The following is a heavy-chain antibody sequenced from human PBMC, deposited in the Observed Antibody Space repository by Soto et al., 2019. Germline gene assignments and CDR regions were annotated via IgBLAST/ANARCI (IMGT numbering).Heavy chain of an antibody. CDR3: ASRFVEGPKVPGDYYYYYGMDV. CDR1: GGTFSSYA. CDR2: IIPIFGTA. Sequence: ASMKVSCKASGGTFSSYAISWVRQAPGQGLEWMGGIIPIFGTANYAQKFQGRVTITADESTSTAYMELSSLRSEDTAVYYCASRFVEGPKVPGDYYYYYGMDVWGQGTTVTVSS. V-gene: IGHV1-69*13. D-gene: IGHD1-1*01. J-gene: IGHJ6*02.